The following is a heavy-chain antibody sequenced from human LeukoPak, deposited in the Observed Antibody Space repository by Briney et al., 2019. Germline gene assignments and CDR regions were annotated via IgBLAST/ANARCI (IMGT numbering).Heavy chain of an antibody. CDR1: GFTFSSYA. J-gene: IGHJ4*02. D-gene: IGHD6-13*01. V-gene: IGHV3-23*01. CDR3: AKRVPYSSSWPSLDY. CDR2: ISDSGGDS. Sequence: GGSLRLSCAASGFTFSSYAMSWVRQAPGKGLEWVSAISDSGGDSYYADSVKGRFTISRDNSKNTLFLQMNSLRGEDTAVYYCAKRVPYSSSWPSLDYWGQGTLVTVSS.